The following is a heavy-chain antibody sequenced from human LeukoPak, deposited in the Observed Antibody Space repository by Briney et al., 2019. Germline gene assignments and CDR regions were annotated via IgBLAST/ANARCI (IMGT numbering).Heavy chain of an antibody. V-gene: IGHV4-34*01. CDR3: ARRLDL. Sequence: SETLSLTCAVYGGPFSGYSWSWIRQPPGKGLEWIGEINHSGSTNYNPSLGSRVTISVDTSKNQFSLKLTSVTAADTAVYYCARRLDLWGRGTLVTVSS. CDR2: INHSGST. J-gene: IGHJ2*01. CDR1: GGPFSGYS.